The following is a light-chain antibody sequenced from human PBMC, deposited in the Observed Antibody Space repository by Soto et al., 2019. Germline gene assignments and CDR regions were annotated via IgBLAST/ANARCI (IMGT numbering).Light chain of an antibody. Sequence: SYELTQPPSVSLSPGQTARITCSGDKLGDKYACWYQQKPGQSPVLVIYQDSKRHSGIPERFSGSKSGNTATLTISGTQAMDEADYYCQAWDSSTPVVFGGGTKLTVL. CDR1: KLGDKY. V-gene: IGLV3-1*01. CDR2: QDS. CDR3: QAWDSSTPVV. J-gene: IGLJ2*01.